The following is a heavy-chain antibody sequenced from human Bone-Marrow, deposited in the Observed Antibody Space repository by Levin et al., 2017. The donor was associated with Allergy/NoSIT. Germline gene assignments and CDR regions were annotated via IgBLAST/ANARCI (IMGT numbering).Heavy chain of an antibody. Sequence: GESLKISCKASGYTFTSYGISWVRQAPGQGLEWMGWISAYNGNTNYAQKLQGRVTMTTDTSTSTAYMELRSLRSDDTAVYYCAREASFSYLGLGYYYGMDVWGQGTTVTVSS. J-gene: IGHJ6*02. CDR1: GYTFTSYG. V-gene: IGHV1-18*01. CDR2: ISAYNGNT. D-gene: IGHD3-16*01. CDR3: AREASFSYLGLGYYYGMDV.